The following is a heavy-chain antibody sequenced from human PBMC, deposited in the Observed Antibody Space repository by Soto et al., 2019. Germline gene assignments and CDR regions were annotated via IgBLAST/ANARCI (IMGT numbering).Heavy chain of an antibody. Sequence: PGESLKISCKGSGYSFTSYWIGWVRQMPGKGLEWMGIIYPGDSDTRYSPSFQGQVTISADKSISTAYLQWRSLKASDTAMYYCARHLVVPAATGGYYYYGMDVWGQGTTVTVSS. D-gene: IGHD2-2*01. V-gene: IGHV5-51*01. CDR3: ARHLVVPAATGGYYYYGMDV. CDR2: IYPGDSDT. J-gene: IGHJ6*02. CDR1: GYSFTSYW.